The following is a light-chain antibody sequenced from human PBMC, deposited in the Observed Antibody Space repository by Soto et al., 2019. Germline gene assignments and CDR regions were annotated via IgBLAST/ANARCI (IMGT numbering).Light chain of an antibody. CDR3: QQYNNWPGT. V-gene: IGKV3-15*01. Sequence: EIVMTQSPATLSVSPGERATLSCRASQSVSSNLAWYQQKPGQAPRLLIYGASTRATGIPARFSGSGSGTEFTRTISSLQSEDFAVYYCQQYNNWPGTFGPGTKVDSK. J-gene: IGKJ3*01. CDR2: GAS. CDR1: QSVSSN.